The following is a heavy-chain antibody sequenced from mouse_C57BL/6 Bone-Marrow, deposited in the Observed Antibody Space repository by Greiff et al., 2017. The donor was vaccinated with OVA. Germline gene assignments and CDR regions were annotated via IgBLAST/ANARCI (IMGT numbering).Heavy chain of an antibody. J-gene: IGHJ4*01. D-gene: IGHD1-1*01. CDR2: ISNLAYSI. Sequence: EVQLVESGGGLVQPGGSLKLSCAASGFTFSDYGMAWVRQAPRQGPEWVAFISNLAYSIYYADTVTGRFTISRENAKSTLYLEMSSLRSEDTAMYYCARRSRYYAMDYWGQGTSVTVSS. CDR3: ARRSRYYAMDY. CDR1: GFTFSDYG. V-gene: IGHV5-15*01.